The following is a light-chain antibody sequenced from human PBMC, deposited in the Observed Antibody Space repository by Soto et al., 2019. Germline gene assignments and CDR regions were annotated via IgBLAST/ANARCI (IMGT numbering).Light chain of an antibody. Sequence: DVQLTQSPASVSASVGDRVTITCRASQDIAGYLAGYQHKPGRTPELLIHGASRLQSGVPARFSGSGSGTDFTLSINCLQPEDFATYYCQQAYCFPITFGQGTRLEFK. J-gene: IGKJ5*01. V-gene: IGKV1D-12*01. CDR3: QQAYCFPIT. CDR1: QDIAGY. CDR2: GAS.